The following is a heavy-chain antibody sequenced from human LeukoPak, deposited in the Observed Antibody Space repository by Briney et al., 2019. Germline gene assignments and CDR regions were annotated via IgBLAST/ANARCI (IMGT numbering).Heavy chain of an antibody. J-gene: IGHJ4*02. V-gene: IGHV3-21*01. CDR2: ISSSSSYI. CDR1: GFTFSSYS. Sequence: PGGSLRLSCAASGFTFSSYSMNWVRQAPGKGLEWVSSISSSSSYIYYADSVKGRFTISRDNAKNSLYLQMNSLRAEDTAVYYCARDLRPKLTSCPFDYWGQGTLVTVSS. CDR3: ARDLRPKLTSCPFDY. D-gene: IGHD2-2*01.